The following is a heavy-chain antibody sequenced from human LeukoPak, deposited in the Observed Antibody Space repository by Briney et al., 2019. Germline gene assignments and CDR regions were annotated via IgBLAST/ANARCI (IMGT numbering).Heavy chain of an antibody. V-gene: IGHV4-61*02. J-gene: IGHJ4*02. D-gene: IGHD6-19*01. CDR3: AKDPSLNSSPHRY. CDR2: IYTSGST. CDR1: GGSISSGSYY. Sequence: PSETLSLTCTVSGGSISSGSYYWSWIRQPAGKGLEWIGRIYTSGSTNYNPSLKSRVTISVDTSKNQFSLKLSSVTAADTAVYYCAKDPSLNSSPHRYWGQGTLVTVSS.